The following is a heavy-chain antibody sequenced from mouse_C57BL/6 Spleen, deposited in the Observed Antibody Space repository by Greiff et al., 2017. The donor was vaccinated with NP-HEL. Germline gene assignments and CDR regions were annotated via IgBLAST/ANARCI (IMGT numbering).Heavy chain of an antibody. J-gene: IGHJ3*01. CDR1: GYTFTSYW. D-gene: IGHD1-1*02. CDR3: GRWVDWAY. V-gene: IGHV1-72*01. CDR2: IDPNSGGT. Sequence: QVQLQQPGAELVKPGASVKLSCKASGYTFTSYWMHWVKQRPGRGLEWIGRIDPNSGGTKYTAKFQGKATLTVDKPSSTAYMQLSSLTSEDSAVYDCGRWVDWAYWGQGTLVTVSA.